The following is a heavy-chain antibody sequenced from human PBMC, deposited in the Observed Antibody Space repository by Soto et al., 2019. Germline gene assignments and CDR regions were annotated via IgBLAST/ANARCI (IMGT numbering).Heavy chain of an antibody. Sequence: PSETLSLTCGLSGYSISSGYYWGWIRQPTGKGLEWIGSISHSGFIYYNPSLKSRVTISIDTPKNQFSLRLSSVTAADTAVYYCARDPPGYCTTTSCPTWFDPWGQGTLVTVSS. CDR3: ARDPPGYCTTTSCPTWFDP. CDR1: GYSISSGYY. J-gene: IGHJ5*02. V-gene: IGHV4-38-2*02. D-gene: IGHD2-2*01. CDR2: ISHSGFI.